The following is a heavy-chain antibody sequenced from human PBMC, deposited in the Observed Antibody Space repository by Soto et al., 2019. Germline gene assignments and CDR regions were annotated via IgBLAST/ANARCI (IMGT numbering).Heavy chain of an antibody. Sequence: SVKVSCKASGGTFSSYAISWVRQAPGQGLEWMGGIIPIFGTANYAQKFQGRVTITADESTSTAYMELSSLRSEDTAVYYCARDGTTVPGRIYFDYWGQGTLGTVSS. D-gene: IGHD4-17*01. CDR2: IIPIFGTA. CDR3: ARDGTTVPGRIYFDY. V-gene: IGHV1-69*13. J-gene: IGHJ4*02. CDR1: GGTFSSYA.